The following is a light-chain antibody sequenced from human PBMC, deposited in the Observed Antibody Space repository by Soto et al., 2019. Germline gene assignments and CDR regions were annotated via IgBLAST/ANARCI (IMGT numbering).Light chain of an antibody. Sequence: QSVLTQPPSTSGPPGQRVTISCSGSSSNIGSNTVNWYQQLPGTAPKLLIYTDNQRPSGVPDRFTGSNSGTSASLAISGLQSEDEADYYCAAWDDNLNGLYVFGPGTKDTVL. CDR3: AAWDDNLNGLYV. J-gene: IGLJ1*01. V-gene: IGLV1-44*01. CDR1: SSNIGSNT. CDR2: TDN.